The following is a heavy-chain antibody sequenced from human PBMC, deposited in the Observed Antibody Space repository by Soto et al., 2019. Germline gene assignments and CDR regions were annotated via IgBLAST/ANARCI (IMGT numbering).Heavy chain of an antibody. D-gene: IGHD4-17*01. J-gene: IGHJ4*02. V-gene: IGHV1-69*02. CDR2: IIPILGLP. CDR3: TRADYGDYEPFDS. CDR1: GGTFTNYT. Sequence: QVQLVQSGDEVKKPGSSVKVSCKASGGTFTNYTISWVRQAPGQGLEWMGRIIPILGLPNYAQRFQGRVTITADKTTSTVYMELSSLRSEDTAVYYCTRADYGDYEPFDSWGQGTLVTVSS.